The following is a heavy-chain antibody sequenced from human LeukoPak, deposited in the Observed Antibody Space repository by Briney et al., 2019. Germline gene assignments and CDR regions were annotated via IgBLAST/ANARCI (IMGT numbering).Heavy chain of an antibody. V-gene: IGHV3-21*01. J-gene: IGHJ4*02. D-gene: IGHD6-13*01. Sequence: PGRSLRLSCAASGFTFSASSMNWVRQAPGKGLEWVSSISSTSSYIYYADSVKGRFTISRDNAKNSLYLQMNSLRDEDTAVYYCASSSWYHFGYWGQGTLVTVSS. CDR3: ASSSWYHFGY. CDR2: ISSTSSYI. CDR1: GFTFSASS.